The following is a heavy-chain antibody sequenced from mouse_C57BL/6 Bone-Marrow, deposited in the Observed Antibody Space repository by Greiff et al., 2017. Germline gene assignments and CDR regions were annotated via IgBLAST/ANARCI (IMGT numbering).Heavy chain of an antibody. CDR3: ARYYGDV. V-gene: IGHV7-3*01. J-gene: IGHJ1*03. CDR1: GFTFTDYY. CDR2: IRNKANGYTT. Sequence: EVKLMESGGGLVQPGGSLSLSCAASGFTFTDYYMSWVRQPPGKALAWLGFIRNKANGYTTEYSASVKGRFTISRDNSQSILYLQMNALRAEDSATYYCARYYGDVWGTGTTVTGAS. D-gene: IGHD1-1*01.